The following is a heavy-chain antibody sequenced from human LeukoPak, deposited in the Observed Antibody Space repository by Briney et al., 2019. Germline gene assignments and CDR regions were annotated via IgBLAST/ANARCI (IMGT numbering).Heavy chain of an antibody. V-gene: IGHV4-59*08. J-gene: IGHJ4*02. CDR3: ARADSGYSYGDYDY. Sequence: PSETLSLTCTVSGGSISSYYWSWIRQPPGKGLEWIGYIYYSGSTNYKPSLKSRVTISVDTSKNQFSLKLSSVTAADTAVYYCARADSGYSYGDYDYWGQGTLVTVSS. D-gene: IGHD5-18*01. CDR1: GGSISSYY. CDR2: IYYSGST.